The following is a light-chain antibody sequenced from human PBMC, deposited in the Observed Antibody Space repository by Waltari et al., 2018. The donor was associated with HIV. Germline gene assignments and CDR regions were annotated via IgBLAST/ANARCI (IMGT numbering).Light chain of an antibody. CDR3: QAFWGT. J-gene: IGKJ3*01. CDR2: DAS. CDR1: QSVRNR. V-gene: IGKV3-15*01. Sequence: VMTQSPATLSVSPGQRATLSCGASQSVRNRLAWYQQRPGQSPRLLIYDASTRATWGPDRFRASWSGTEFTLTNTSLQSEDFALYYCQAFWGTFGPGTRV.